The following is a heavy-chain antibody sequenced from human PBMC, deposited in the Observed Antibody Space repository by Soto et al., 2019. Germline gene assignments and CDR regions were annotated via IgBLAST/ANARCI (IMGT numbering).Heavy chain of an antibody. Sequence: KPSETLSLTCTVSGGSVSSGSYYWSWIRQPPGKGLEWIGYIYYRGSTNYKSALKSRVTITVDTSKNQFSLKLSSVTDAATAVYYCASFRTGVPYRFSDYWGQGTLVTVSS. CDR3: ASFRTGVPYRFSDY. CDR1: GGSVSSGSYY. CDR2: IYYRGST. J-gene: IGHJ4*02. V-gene: IGHV4-61*01. D-gene: IGHD3-16*02.